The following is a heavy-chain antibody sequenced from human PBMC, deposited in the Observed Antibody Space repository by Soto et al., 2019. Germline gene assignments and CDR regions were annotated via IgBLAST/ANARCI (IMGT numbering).Heavy chain of an antibody. Sequence: ETLSLTCGVSGDSISSSNWWNWVRQPPGKGLEWIVEIHHSGSTSYNPSLKSRVTISVDKSKNQFSLKLNSVIAADTAVYYCARARKYCSSTSCYLDPWGQGTLVTVYS. CDR2: IHHSGST. D-gene: IGHD2-2*01. CDR3: ARARKYCSSTSCYLDP. CDR1: GDSISSSNW. V-gene: IGHV4-4*02. J-gene: IGHJ5*02.